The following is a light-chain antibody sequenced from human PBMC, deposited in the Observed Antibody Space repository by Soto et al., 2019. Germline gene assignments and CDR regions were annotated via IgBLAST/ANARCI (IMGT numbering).Light chain of an antibody. CDR2: EGT. V-gene: IGLV2-23*01. J-gene: IGLJ1*01. Sequence: QSLLAQPASVSGSPGQSITSSCSGTTSDVGGYNLVSWYQQHTAKAPKLLIYEGTQRPSGVSSRFSGSKSGNTASLTISGLQAEDEADYYCCSYASSSSYVLGTGNQVTVL. CDR1: TSDVGGYNL. CDR3: CSYASSSSYV.